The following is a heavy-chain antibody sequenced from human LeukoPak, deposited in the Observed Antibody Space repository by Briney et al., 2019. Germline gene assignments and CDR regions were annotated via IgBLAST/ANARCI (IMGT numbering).Heavy chain of an antibody. D-gene: IGHD3-22*01. CDR1: GDSITGSSYY. J-gene: IGHJ4*02. Sequence: SETLSLTCTVSGDSITGSSYYWVWIRQPPGKGLEWIGSMYYSGSTYSNPSLKSRVTISADTSKNQFSLKLKSVTAADTAVYYCARQYYDSTGYYYFDYWGQGTLVTVSS. V-gene: IGHV4-39*01. CDR3: ARQYYDSTGYYYFDY. CDR2: MYYSGST.